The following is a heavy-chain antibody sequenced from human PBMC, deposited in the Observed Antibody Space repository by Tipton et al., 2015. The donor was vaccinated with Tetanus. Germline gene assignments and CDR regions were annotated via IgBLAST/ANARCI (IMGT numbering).Heavy chain of an antibody. J-gene: IGHJ4*02. CDR3: ARDRDGGWSFDS. CDR1: GFTFSSYP. Sequence: SLRLSCAASGFTFSSYPMHWVRQAPGKGLEWVARVSSDGSDEEYADAVKARITISRDNSKNMVYLQMDSLRGDDTGVYYCARDRDGGWSFDSWGQGTLVTVSS. CDR2: VSSDGSDE. D-gene: IGHD6-19*01. V-gene: IGHV3-30*14.